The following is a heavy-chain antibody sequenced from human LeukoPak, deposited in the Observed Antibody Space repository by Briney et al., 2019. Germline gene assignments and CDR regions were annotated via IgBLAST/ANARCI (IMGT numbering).Heavy chain of an antibody. CDR1: GVTFSSYG. CDR2: ISYDGSNK. V-gene: IGHV3-30*18. D-gene: IGHD6-13*01. J-gene: IGHJ4*02. Sequence: GGSLRLSCAASGVTFSSYGMHWVRQAPGKGLEWVAVISYDGSNKYYADSVKGRFTISRDNSKNTLYLQMNSLRAEDTAVYYCAKDGIAAAGYLDYWGQGTLVTVSS. CDR3: AKDGIAAAGYLDY.